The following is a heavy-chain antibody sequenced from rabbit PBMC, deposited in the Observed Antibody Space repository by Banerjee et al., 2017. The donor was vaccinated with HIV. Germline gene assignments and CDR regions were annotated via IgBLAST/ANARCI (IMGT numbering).Heavy chain of an antibody. J-gene: IGHJ4*01. D-gene: IGHD4-2*01. CDR2: IYAGSSGST. CDR3: ARAQGYAGSRFGVYYFNL. CDR1: GFSFSSYY. V-gene: IGHV1S40*01. Sequence: QSLEESGGDLVKPGASLTLTCTASGFSFSSYYMCWVRQAPGKGLEWIACIYAGSSGSTYYASWAKGRFTISKTSSTTVTLQLNSLTAADTATYFCARAQGYAGSRFGVYYFNLWGQGTLVTVS.